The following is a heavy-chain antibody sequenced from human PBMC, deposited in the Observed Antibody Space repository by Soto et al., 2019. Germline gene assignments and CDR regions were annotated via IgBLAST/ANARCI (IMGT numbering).Heavy chain of an antibody. CDR1: GFTFSSYW. D-gene: IGHD3-9*01. CDR2: IKQDGSEK. J-gene: IGHJ3*02. Sequence: VQLVESGGGLVQPGGSLRLSCAASGFTFSSYWMSWVRQAPGKGLEWVANIKQDGSEKYYVDSVKGRFTISRDNAKNSLYLQMNSLRAEDTAVYYCAREVGYDILTGYYSSAFDIWGQGTMVTVSS. CDR3: AREVGYDILTGYYSSAFDI. V-gene: IGHV3-7*01.